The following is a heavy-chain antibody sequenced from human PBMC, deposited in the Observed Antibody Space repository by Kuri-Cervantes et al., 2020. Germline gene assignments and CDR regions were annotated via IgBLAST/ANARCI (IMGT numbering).Heavy chain of an antibody. CDR3: ARVGDGDYVHD. Sequence: GSLRLSCAVYGGSFSGHYWSWIRQPPGKGLEWIGRIYTSGSTNYNPSLKSRVTISVDTSKNQFSLKLSSVTAADTAVYYCARVGDGDYVHDWGQGTLVTVSS. CDR2: IYTSGST. V-gene: IGHV4-59*11. D-gene: IGHD3-16*01. CDR1: GGSFSGHY. J-gene: IGHJ1*01.